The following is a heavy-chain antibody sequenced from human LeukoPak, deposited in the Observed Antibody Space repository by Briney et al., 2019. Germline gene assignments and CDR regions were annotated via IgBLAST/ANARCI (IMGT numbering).Heavy chain of an antibody. CDR2: IHSTGST. Sequence: SETLSLTCTVSGASINNYYWTWIRQSPGKGLEWIGYIHSTGSTNYNFFLRRRVIMSVDKSKNQFSLNLSSVTAADTAVYYCVRDEKGDYNFDYRGQGTLVTVSS. D-gene: IGHD4-17*01. V-gene: IGHV4-59*01. CDR1: GASINNYY. J-gene: IGHJ4*02. CDR3: VRDEKGDYNFDY.